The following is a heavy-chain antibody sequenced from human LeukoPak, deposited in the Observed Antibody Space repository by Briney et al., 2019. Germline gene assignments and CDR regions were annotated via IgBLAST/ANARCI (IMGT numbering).Heavy chain of an antibody. CDR3: ARGATVVPLTGGPLTYYMDV. Sequence: ASVKVSCKASGYTFTSYGISWVRQAPGQGLEWMGWISAYNGNTNYAQKLQGRVTMTTDTSTSTAYMELRSLRSDDTAVYYCARGATVVPLTGGPLTYYMDVWGKGTTVTVSS. V-gene: IGHV1-18*01. CDR2: ISAYNGNT. D-gene: IGHD4-23*01. CDR1: GYTFTSYG. J-gene: IGHJ6*03.